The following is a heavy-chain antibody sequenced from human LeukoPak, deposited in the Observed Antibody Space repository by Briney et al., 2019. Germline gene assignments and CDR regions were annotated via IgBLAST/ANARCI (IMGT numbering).Heavy chain of an antibody. Sequence: ASVKVSCKASGYTFTSYYTHWVRQAPGQGLEWMGIINPSGGSTSYAQKFQGRVTMTRDTSTSTVYMELSSLRSEDTAVYYCARDSTYCGGDCYPDYWGQGTLVTVSS. CDR1: GYTFTSYY. CDR3: ARDSTYCGGDCYPDY. CDR2: INPSGGST. J-gene: IGHJ4*02. D-gene: IGHD2-21*02. V-gene: IGHV1-46*01.